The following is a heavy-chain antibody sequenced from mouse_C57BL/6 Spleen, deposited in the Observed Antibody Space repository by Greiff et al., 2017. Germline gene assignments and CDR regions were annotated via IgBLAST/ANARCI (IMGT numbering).Heavy chain of an antibody. D-gene: IGHD2-4*01. V-gene: IGHV1-59*01. CDR2: IDPSDSYT. CDR1: GYTFTSYW. Sequence: QVQLQQPGAELVRPGTSVKLSCKASGYTFTSYWMHWVKQRPGQGLEWIGVIDPSDSYTNYNQKFKGKATLTVDTSSSTAYMQLSSLTSEDSAVYYCARPLYYDYGYFDYWGQGTTLTVSS. J-gene: IGHJ2*01. CDR3: ARPLYYDYGYFDY.